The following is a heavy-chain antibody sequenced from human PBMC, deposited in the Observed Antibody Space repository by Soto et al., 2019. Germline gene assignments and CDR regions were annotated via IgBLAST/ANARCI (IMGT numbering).Heavy chain of an antibody. Sequence: SETMCLTSAVSGGKIRSGGCSWSWIRQPPGKGLEWIGYIYHSGSTNYNPSLKSRVTISVDTSKNQFSLKLSSVTAADTAVYYCARVKDDYVWGSTIDYWGQGTLVTVSS. CDR3: ARVKDDYVWGSTIDY. CDR2: IYHSGST. CDR1: GGKIRSGGCS. D-gene: IGHD3-16*01. V-gene: IGHV4-30-2*01. J-gene: IGHJ4*02.